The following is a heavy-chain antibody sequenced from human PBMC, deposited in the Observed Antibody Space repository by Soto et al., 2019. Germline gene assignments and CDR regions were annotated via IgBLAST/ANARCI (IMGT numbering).Heavy chain of an antibody. CDR2: IDWDSRKI. CDR3: VKDPSSYLFHYHGSQTPRAFDF. CDR1: GFTFEDYA. J-gene: IGHJ3*01. D-gene: IGHD3-10*01. Sequence: DVQLVESGGGLVLPGRSLTLSCAAPGFTFEDYAMHWVRQPPGKGLEWVAGIDWDSRKIGYAESVRGRFTVSRDNAKSSFHLKMNSLIPEDTAFYFCVKDPSSYLFHYHGSQTPRAFDFWGQGAMVAVTS. V-gene: IGHV3-9*01.